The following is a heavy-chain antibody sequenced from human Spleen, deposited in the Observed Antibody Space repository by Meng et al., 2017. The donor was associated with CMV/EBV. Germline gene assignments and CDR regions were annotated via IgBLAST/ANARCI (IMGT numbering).Heavy chain of an antibody. V-gene: IGHV1-69*10. J-gene: IGHJ5*02. D-gene: IGHD3-9*01. CDR1: GYTFTSYG. CDR3: ARAFMTYFGWFDP. Sequence: SVKVSCKASGYTFTSYGIVWVRQAPGQGLEWMGGIIPILGIANYAQKFQGRVTITADKSTSTAYMELSSLRSEDTAVYYCARAFMTYFGWFDPWGQGTLVTVSS. CDR2: IIPILGIA.